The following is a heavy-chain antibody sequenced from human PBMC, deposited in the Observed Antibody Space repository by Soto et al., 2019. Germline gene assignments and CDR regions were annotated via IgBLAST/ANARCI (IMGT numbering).Heavy chain of an antibody. V-gene: IGHV3-23*01. Sequence: GGSLRLSCAASGFTFSSYAMSWVRQAPGKWLEWVSAISGSGGSTYYADSVKGRFTISRDNSKNTLYLQMNSLRAEDTAVYYCAKDLLGTIFGVVITSGGGYFDYWGQGXLVTVYS. CDR1: GFTFSSYA. J-gene: IGHJ4*02. CDR2: ISGSGGST. D-gene: IGHD3-3*01. CDR3: AKDLLGTIFGVVITSGGGYFDY.